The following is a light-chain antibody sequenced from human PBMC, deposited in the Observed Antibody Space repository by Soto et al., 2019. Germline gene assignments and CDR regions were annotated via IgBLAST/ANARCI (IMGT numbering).Light chain of an antibody. V-gene: IGLV2-14*01. CDR3: SSYTSSSTLV. CDR1: SSDVGGYHY. J-gene: IGLJ1*01. CDR2: EVS. Sequence: QSVLTQPASVSGSPGQSITISCTGTSSDVGGYHYVSWYQHHPGKAPKLMIYEVSNRPSGVSDRFSGSKSGNTASLTISGLQAEDEADYYCSSYTSSSTLVFGTGTKLPVL.